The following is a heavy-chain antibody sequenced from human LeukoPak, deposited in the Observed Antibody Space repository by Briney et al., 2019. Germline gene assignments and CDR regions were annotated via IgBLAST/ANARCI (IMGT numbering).Heavy chain of an antibody. Sequence: GASVKVSCKASGYTFTGYYMHWVRQAPGQGLEWMGRINPNSGGTNYAQKFQGRVTMTRDTSISTAYMELSRLRSDDTAVYYCASADLFGEVTLDYWGQGTLVTVSS. J-gene: IGHJ4*02. CDR1: GYTFTGYY. CDR3: ASADLFGEVTLDY. V-gene: IGHV1-2*06. D-gene: IGHD3-10*02. CDR2: INPNSGGT.